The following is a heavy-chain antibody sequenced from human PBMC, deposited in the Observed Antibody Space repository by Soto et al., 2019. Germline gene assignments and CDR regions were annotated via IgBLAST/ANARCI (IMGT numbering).Heavy chain of an antibody. CDR3: ARKHYYFDY. Sequence: PSETPSPTCPVSGGSISSYYWSWIRQPPGKGLEWIGYIYYSGSTNYNPSLKSRVTISVDTSKNQFSLKLSSVTAADTAVYYCARKHYYFDYWGQGTLVTVSS. V-gene: IGHV4-59*01. CDR1: GGSISSYY. CDR2: IYYSGST. J-gene: IGHJ4*02.